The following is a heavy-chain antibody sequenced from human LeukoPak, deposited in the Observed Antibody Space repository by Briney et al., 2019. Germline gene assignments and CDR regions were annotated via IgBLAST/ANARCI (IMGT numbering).Heavy chain of an antibody. D-gene: IGHD2-2*01. CDR3: ARAYCSSTSCFG. CDR2: ISYSSRAR. Sequence: SGGSLRLSCAASGFTFSSYNMNWVRQAPGKGLEWVSSISYSSRARYYADSVKGRFTISRDNFKDSLYLQMDSLRAEDTAVYYCARAYCSSTSCFGWGQGTLVTVSS. V-gene: IGHV3-48*01. CDR1: GFTFSSYN. J-gene: IGHJ4*02.